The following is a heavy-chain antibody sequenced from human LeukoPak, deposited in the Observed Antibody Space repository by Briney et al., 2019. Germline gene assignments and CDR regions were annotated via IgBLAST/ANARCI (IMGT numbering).Heavy chain of an antibody. D-gene: IGHD6-13*01. CDR2: IQYDGSKQ. Sequence: PGGSLRLSCAASGFTFSYYGMHWVRQVPGKGLEWVAGIQYDGSKQYYGDSVKGRFTISRDNSKNTLYLQMNSLRAEDTAVYYCASRTTGIAAAGTVWFGGYYYYGMDVWGQGTTVTVSS. V-gene: IGHV3-33*05. CDR1: GFTFSYYG. CDR3: ASRTTGIAAAGTVWFGGYYYYGMDV. J-gene: IGHJ6*02.